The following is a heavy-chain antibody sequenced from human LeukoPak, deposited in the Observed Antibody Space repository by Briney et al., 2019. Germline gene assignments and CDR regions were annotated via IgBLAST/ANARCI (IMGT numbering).Heavy chain of an antibody. CDR2: INPNSGGT. J-gene: IGHJ4*02. CDR1: GYTFTGYY. Sequence: VASVKVCCKASGYTFTGYYMHWVRQAPGQGLEWMGWINPNSGGTNYAQKFQGRVTMTRDTSISTAYMELSRLRSDDTAVYYCARGFYVWGSYRSPPFDYWGQGTLVTVSS. D-gene: IGHD3-16*02. CDR3: ARGFYVWGSYRSPPFDY. V-gene: IGHV1-2*02.